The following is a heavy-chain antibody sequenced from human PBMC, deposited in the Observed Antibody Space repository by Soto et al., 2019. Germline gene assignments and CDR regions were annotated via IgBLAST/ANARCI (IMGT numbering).Heavy chain of an antibody. J-gene: IGHJ6*02. V-gene: IGHV5-51*01. D-gene: IGHD3-10*01. CDR2: IYPGDSDT. Sequence: GESLKISCKGSGYSFTSYWIGWVRQMPGKGLEWMGIIYPGDSDTRYSPSFQGQVTISADKSISTAYLQWSSLKASDTAMYFCARHGITMVRGVDYYYYGMDVWGQGTTVTVSS. CDR3: ARHGITMVRGVDYYYYGMDV. CDR1: GYSFTSYW.